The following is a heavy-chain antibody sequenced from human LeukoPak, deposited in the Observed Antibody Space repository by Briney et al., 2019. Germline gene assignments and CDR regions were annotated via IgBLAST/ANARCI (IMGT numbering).Heavy chain of an antibody. Sequence: GGSLRLSCAASGFTFSSYWMSWVRQAPGKGLEWVANIKEDGSEKYYVDSVKGRFTISRDNAKNSLYLQMNSLRAEDTALYYCARRMSIAARYWFDPWGQGTLVTVSS. CDR1: GFTFSSYW. J-gene: IGHJ5*02. V-gene: IGHV3-7*03. D-gene: IGHD6-6*01. CDR3: ARRMSIAARYWFDP. CDR2: IKEDGSEK.